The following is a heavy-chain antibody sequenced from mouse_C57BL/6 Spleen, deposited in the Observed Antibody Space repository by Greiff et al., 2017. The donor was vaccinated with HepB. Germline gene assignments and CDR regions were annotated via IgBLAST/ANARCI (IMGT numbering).Heavy chain of an antibody. D-gene: IGHD1-1*01. V-gene: IGHV1-50*01. J-gene: IGHJ1*03. Sequence: QVQLQQSGAELVKPGASVKLSCKASGYTFTSYWMQWVKQRPGQGLEWIGEIDPSDSYTNYNQKFKGKATLTVDTSSSTAYMQLSSLTSEDSAVYYCAGFDYYGSSYRYFDVWGTGTTVTVSS. CDR2: IDPSDSYT. CDR1: GYTFTSYW. CDR3: AGFDYYGSSYRYFDV.